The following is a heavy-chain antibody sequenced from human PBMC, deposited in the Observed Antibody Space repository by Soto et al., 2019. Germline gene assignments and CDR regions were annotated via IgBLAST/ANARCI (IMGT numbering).Heavy chain of an antibody. D-gene: IGHD2-2*01. CDR2: IIPMFGTA. CDR1: GGTFSRNA. J-gene: IGHJ2*01. Sequence: QVQLVQSGADVKKPGSSVKVSCKASGGTFSRNAITWVRQAPGQGLEWMGGIIPMFGTAKYAQKFQGRVTITADESSTTAYMELTSLRSDDTAVYYCARYVTAVDWYFDLWGRGTLVTVSS. CDR3: ARYVTAVDWYFDL. V-gene: IGHV1-69*01.